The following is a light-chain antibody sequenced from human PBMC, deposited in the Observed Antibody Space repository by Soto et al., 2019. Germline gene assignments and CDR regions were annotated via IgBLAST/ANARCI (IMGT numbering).Light chain of an antibody. Sequence: DIPMTQSPSTLSASVGDRATITCRASQSISSRLAWYQQKPGKAPKLLIYKASNLERGVPSRFSGSGSGTEFTLDISSLQPDDFATYYCQQYNSYTWTFGHGNKVETK. CDR2: KAS. CDR1: QSISSR. J-gene: IGKJ1*01. CDR3: QQYNSYTWT. V-gene: IGKV1-5*03.